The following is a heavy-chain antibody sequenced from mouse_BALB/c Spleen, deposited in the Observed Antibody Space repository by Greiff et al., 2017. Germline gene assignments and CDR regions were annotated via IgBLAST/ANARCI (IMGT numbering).Heavy chain of an antibody. CDR2: ISSGSSTI. Sequence: EVQLQESGGGLVQPGGSRKLSCAASGFTFSSFGMHWVRQAPEKGLEWVAYISSGSSTIYYADTVKGRFTISRDNPKNTLFLQMTSLRSEDTAMYYCARTITTVSLFDYWGQGTTLTVSS. CDR3: ARTITTVSLFDY. V-gene: IGHV5-17*02. D-gene: IGHD1-1*01. CDR1: GFTFSSFG. J-gene: IGHJ2*01.